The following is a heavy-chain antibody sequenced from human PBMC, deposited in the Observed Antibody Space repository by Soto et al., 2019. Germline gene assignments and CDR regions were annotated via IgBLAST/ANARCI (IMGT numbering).Heavy chain of an antibody. V-gene: IGHV4-59*01. Sequence: SETLSLTCTVSGGSISSYYWSWIRQPPGKGLEWIGYIYYSGSTNYNPSLKSRVTISVDTSKNQFSLKLSSVTAADTAVYYCARMGYYDFWSGYYYDYWGQGXLVTVSS. CDR1: GGSISSYY. CDR3: ARMGYYDFWSGYYYDY. D-gene: IGHD3-3*01. J-gene: IGHJ4*02. CDR2: IYYSGST.